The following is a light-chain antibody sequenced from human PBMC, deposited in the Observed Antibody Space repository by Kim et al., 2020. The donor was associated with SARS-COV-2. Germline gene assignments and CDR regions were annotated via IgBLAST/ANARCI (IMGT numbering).Light chain of an antibody. J-gene: IGKJ3*01. CDR2: DAS. CDR1: QSVSSY. CDR3: QQHSNWSLT. V-gene: IGKV3-11*01. Sequence: VSPGDRATLSFRASQSVSSYLACYQQKPRQAPTLLIYDASTRATGIPPRFSGSGSGTEFTLTISSLEPEDFAVYYCQQHSNWSLTFGPGTKVDIK.